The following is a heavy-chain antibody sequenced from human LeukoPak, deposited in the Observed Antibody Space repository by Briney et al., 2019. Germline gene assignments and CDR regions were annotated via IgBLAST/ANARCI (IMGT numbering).Heavy chain of an antibody. CDR3: ARRAGSGWSLHFDY. Sequence: PGGSLRLSCAASGFTFSSYWMHWVRQAPGKGLVWVSRINSDGSSTSYADSVKDRFTISRDNAKNTLYLQMNSLRAEDTAVYYCARRAGSGWSLHFDYWGQGTLVTVSS. J-gene: IGHJ4*02. D-gene: IGHD6-19*01. CDR1: GFTFSSYW. CDR2: INSDGSST. V-gene: IGHV3-74*01.